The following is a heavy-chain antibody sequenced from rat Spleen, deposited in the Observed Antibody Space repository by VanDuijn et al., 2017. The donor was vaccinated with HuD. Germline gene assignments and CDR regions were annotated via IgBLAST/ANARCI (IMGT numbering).Heavy chain of an antibody. J-gene: IGHJ2*01. D-gene: IGHD1-11*01. CDR2: IWVGGDT. CDR3: ARRNYGGYFDY. CDR1: GFSLTSYY. Sequence: QVQLKESGPGLVQPSQTLSLTCTVSGFSLTSYYVYWVRHTPGKSLMWMGTIWVGGDTNYNSAVQSRLSISLDTAKSQVFLQMNSLQPEDTGTYYCARRNYGGYFDYWGQGVMVTVSS. V-gene: IGHV2-72*01.